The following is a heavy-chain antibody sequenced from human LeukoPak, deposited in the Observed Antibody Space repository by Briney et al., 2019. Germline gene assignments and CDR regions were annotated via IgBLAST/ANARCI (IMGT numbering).Heavy chain of an antibody. D-gene: IGHD3-22*01. CDR1: GGSFSGYY. CDR3: ARGRYYDSSGYYLNYFDY. J-gene: IGHJ4*02. Sequence: PSETLSLTCAVYGGSFSGYYWSWIRQPPGKGLEWIGEINHSGNTNYNPSLKSRVTISVDTSKNQFSLKLSSVTAADTAVYYCARGRYYDSSGYYLNYFDYWGQGTLVTVSS. V-gene: IGHV4-34*01. CDR2: INHSGNT.